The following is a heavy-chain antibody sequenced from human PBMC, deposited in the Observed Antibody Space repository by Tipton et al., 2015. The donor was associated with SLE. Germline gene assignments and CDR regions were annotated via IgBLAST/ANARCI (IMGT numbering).Heavy chain of an antibody. CDR3: ARTVYGGWYYFDY. V-gene: IGHV4-34*01. D-gene: IGHD6-19*01. J-gene: IGHJ4*02. CDR1: GGSISSHY. Sequence: TLSLTCTVSGGSISSHYWSWIRQPPGKGLEWIGEINHSGSTNYNPSLKSRVTISVDTSKNQFSLKLSSVTAADTAVYYCARTVYGGWYYFDYWGQGTLVTVSS. CDR2: INHSGST.